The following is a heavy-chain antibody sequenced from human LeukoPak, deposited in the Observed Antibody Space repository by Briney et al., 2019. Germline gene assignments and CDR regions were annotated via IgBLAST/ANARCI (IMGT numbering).Heavy chain of an antibody. J-gene: IGHJ5*02. CDR3: ARESTVRYYNWFDP. V-gene: IGHV4-4*07. Sequence: PSETLSLTCTVSGGSISSYYWSWIRQPAGKGLEWTGRIYTSGSTNYNPSLKSRVTMSVDTSKNQFSLKLSSVTAADTAVYYCARESTVRYYNWFDPWGQGTLVTVSS. CDR1: GGSISSYY. D-gene: IGHD3-10*01. CDR2: IYTSGST.